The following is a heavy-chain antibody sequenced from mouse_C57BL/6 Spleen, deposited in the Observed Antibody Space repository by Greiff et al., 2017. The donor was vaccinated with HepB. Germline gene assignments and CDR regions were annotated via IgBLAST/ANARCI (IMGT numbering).Heavy chain of an antibody. CDR1: GYTFTSYW. D-gene: IGHD2-2*01. V-gene: IGHV1-52*01. CDR3: ARWGYEGESFAY. Sequence: QVQLQQPGAELVRPGSSVKLSCKASGYTFTSYWMHWVKQRPIQGLEWIGNIDPSDSETHYNQKFKDKATLTVDKSSSTAYMQLSSLTSEDSAVYDGARWGYEGESFAYWGQGTLVTVSA. CDR2: IDPSDSET. J-gene: IGHJ3*01.